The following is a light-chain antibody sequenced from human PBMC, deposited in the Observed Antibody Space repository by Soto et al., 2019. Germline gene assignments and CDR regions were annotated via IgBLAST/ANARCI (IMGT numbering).Light chain of an antibody. CDR3: QQYNNWPRT. V-gene: IGKV3-15*01. Sequence: EIVITQSPAPLSVSPLERATLSFRASQSVFSHLAWYQQKPGQAPRLLIYGASTRATGIPARFSGSGSGTEFTLTISSLQSEDFAVYYCQQYNNWPRTFGQGTKVDIK. CDR1: QSVFSH. CDR2: GAS. J-gene: IGKJ1*01.